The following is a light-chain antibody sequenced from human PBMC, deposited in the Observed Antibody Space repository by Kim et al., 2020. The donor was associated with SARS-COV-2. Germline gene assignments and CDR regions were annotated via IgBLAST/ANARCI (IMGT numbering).Light chain of an antibody. V-gene: IGKV3-15*01. J-gene: IGKJ4*01. CDR3: QQYHNWPPLT. CDR1: QSVSSN. Sequence: EIVMTQSPGTLSVSPGERATLSCRASQSVSSNLAWYQQKPGQVPRLLIYGASIRATGIPARFSGSGSGTEFTLTISSLQSEDFAVYYCQQYHNWPPLTFGGGTKVDIK. CDR2: GAS.